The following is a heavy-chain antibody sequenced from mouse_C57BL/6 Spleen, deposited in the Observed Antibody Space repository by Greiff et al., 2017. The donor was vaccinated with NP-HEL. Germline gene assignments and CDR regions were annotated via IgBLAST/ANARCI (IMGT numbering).Heavy chain of an antibody. CDR3: ARGAY. J-gene: IGHJ3*01. CDR2: IFPGNGDT. Sequence: VKLLESGAELVKPGASVKISCKASGYAFSDYWMNWVKQRPGKGLEWIGQIFPGNGDTNYNGKFKGKATLTADKSSSTAYMQLSSLTSEDSAVFFCARGAYWGQETLVTVST. V-gene: IGHV1-80*01. CDR1: GYAFSDYW.